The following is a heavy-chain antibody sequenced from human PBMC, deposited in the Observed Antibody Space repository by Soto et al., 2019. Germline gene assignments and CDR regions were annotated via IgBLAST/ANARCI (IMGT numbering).Heavy chain of an antibody. J-gene: IGHJ5*02. CDR3: AAVSYYDSSGSTP. CDR1: GGSISSSNW. CDR2: IYHSGST. Sequence: QVQLQESGPGLVKPSGTLSLTCAVSGGSISSSNWWSWVRQPPGKGLEWIGEIYHSGSTNYNPSLQSRVTITVDKSKNQFSLKLSSVTAADTAVYYCAAVSYYDSSGSTPWGQGTLVTVSS. D-gene: IGHD3-22*01. V-gene: IGHV4-4*02.